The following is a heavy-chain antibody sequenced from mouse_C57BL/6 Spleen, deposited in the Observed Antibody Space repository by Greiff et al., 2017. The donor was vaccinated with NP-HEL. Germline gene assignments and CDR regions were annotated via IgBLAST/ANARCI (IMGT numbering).Heavy chain of an antibody. Sequence: EVQVVESGGDLVKPGGSLKLSCAASGFTFSSYGMSWVRQTPDKRLEWVATISSGGSYTYYPDSVKGQFTISRDNAKNTLYLQMSSLKSEDTAMYYCARQKGDYYGSSWYFDVWGTVTTVTVSS. CDR2: ISSGGSYT. CDR3: ARQKGDYYGSSWYFDV. V-gene: IGHV5-6*01. D-gene: IGHD1-1*01. CDR1: GFTFSSYG. J-gene: IGHJ1*03.